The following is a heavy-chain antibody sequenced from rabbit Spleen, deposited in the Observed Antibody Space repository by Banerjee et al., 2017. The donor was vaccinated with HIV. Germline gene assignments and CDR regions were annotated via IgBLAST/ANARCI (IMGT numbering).Heavy chain of an antibody. CDR1: GVSLSDKDV. D-gene: IGHD8-1*01. CDR3: ARDTGTSFSTYGMDL. CDR2: IYSGDGST. Sequence: EQLEESGGGLVKPEGSLTLTCTASGVSLSDKDVMCWVRQAPGKGLEWIACIYSGDGSTYYATWANGRFTISRTSSTTVTLQMTSPTAADTATYFCARDTGTSFSTYGMDLWGQGTLVTVS. V-gene: IGHV1S45*01. J-gene: IGHJ6*01.